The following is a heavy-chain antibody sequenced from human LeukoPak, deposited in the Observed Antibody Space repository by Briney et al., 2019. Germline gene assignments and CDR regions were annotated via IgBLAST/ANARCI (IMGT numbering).Heavy chain of an antibody. CDR3: ARDRWDSYGYGD. J-gene: IGHJ4*02. CDR2: TRNKANSYTT. Sequence: PGGSLRLSCAASGFTFSDHYMDWVRQAPGKGLEWVGRTRNKANSYTTGYAASVKGRFTISRDDSKNSLYLQMNSLKTEDTAVYYCARDRWDSYGYGDWGQGTLVTVSS. CDR1: GFTFSDHY. V-gene: IGHV3-72*01. D-gene: IGHD5-18*01.